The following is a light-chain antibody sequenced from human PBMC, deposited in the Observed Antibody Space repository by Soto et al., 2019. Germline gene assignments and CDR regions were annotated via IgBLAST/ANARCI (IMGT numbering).Light chain of an antibody. Sequence: EIVMTQSPATLSVSPGERATLSCRASRSVSSNLAWYQQKPGQAPSLLMYGASTRATGIPARYGGSGSGTEFTLTISSLQSEDFAVYYCQQYNNWWTVGQGTKVDIK. CDR2: GAS. J-gene: IGKJ1*01. V-gene: IGKV3-15*01. CDR1: RSVSSN. CDR3: QQYNNWWT.